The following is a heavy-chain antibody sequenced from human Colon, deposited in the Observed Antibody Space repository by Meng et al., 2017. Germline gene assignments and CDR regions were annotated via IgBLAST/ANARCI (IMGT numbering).Heavy chain of an antibody. D-gene: IGHD5-24*01. CDR1: GFTFSSYV. V-gene: IGHV3-30*01. CDR3: ARGWWLQAFQH. CDR2: ISYDGSNK. Sequence: GESLKTSCAASGFTFSSYVMHWVRQAPGKGLEWVAVISYDGSNKYYADSVKGRFTISRDNSKNTLYLQMNSLRAEDTAVYYCARGWWLQAFQHWGQGTLVTVSS. J-gene: IGHJ1*01.